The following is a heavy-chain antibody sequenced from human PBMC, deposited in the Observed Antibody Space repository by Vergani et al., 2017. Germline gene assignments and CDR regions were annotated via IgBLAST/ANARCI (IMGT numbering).Heavy chain of an antibody. Sequence: QLQLQESGPGLVKPSETLSLTCTVSGGSISSSSYYWGWIRQPPGKGLEWIGSIYYSGSTYYNPSLKSRVTISVDTSKNQFSLKLSSVTAADTAVYYCARQFPPWEGGGNYFDYWGQGTLVTVSS. D-gene: IGHD1-26*01. V-gene: IGHV4-39*01. CDR1: GGSISSSSYY. CDR2: IYYSGST. J-gene: IGHJ4*02. CDR3: ARQFPPWEGGGNYFDY.